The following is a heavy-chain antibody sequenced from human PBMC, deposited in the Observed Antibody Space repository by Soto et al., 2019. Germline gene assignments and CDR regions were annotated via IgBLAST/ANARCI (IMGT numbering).Heavy chain of an antibody. CDR3: ARDPGLPGRYWYFDL. Sequence: QVVLVQSGAEVKKPGDSVKVSCKSSGYKFTDYYIHWVRQAPGQGPEWMGWVNPKRGDAVYAQKFQGWVTMTRDTATTTAYVEVNRLKPDDTAVYFCARDPGLPGRYWYFDLWGRGTLVTVSS. CDR1: GYKFTDYY. V-gene: IGHV1-2*04. CDR2: VNPKRGDA. J-gene: IGHJ2*01. D-gene: IGHD3-9*01.